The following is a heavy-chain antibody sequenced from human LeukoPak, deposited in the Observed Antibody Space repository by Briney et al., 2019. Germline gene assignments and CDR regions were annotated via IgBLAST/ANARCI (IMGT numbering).Heavy chain of an antibody. J-gene: IGHJ4*02. D-gene: IGHD5-12*01. CDR3: ARVGSWDIAYVDY. V-gene: IGHV3-7*01. Sequence: GGSLRLSCAASGFTFSSYGMQWVRQAPGKGLEWVANIKQDGSEKYYVDSVKGRFTISRDNAKNSLYLQMNSLRDEDTAVYYCARVGSWDIAYVDYWGQGTLVTVSS. CDR1: GFTFSSYG. CDR2: IKQDGSEK.